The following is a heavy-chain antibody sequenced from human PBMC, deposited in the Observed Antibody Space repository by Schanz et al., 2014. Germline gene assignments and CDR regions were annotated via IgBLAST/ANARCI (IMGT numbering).Heavy chain of an antibody. Sequence: QVQLQESGPGLVKPSQTLSLTCTVSGGSVSSGGDYWSWIRQHPGKGLVWIGFISYSGSTYYNPSLKSRVSISVDTSKNQLSLKLSSVTAADTAMYYCARDRGHGDLPGDIWGQGTMVTVSS. J-gene: IGHJ3*02. CDR3: ARDRGHGDLPGDI. V-gene: IGHV4-31*03. CDR2: ISYSGST. D-gene: IGHD4-17*01. CDR1: GGSVSSGGDY.